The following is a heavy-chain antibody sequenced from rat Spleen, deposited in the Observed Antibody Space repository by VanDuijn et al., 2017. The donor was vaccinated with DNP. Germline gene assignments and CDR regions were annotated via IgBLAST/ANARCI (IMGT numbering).Heavy chain of an antibody. Sequence: EVQLQESGPGLVKPSQSLSLTCSVTGYSITSNYWAWIRKFPGNKMEYLGYISYSGGTNYNPFLKSRISITRETSNNQFFLHLNSLTTEETATYYFSRHRTILPYYYAMDAWGQGASVTVSS. D-gene: IGHD1-5*01. CDR3: SRHRTILPYYYAMDA. J-gene: IGHJ4*01. V-gene: IGHV3-1*01. CDR1: GYSITSNY. CDR2: ISYSGGT.